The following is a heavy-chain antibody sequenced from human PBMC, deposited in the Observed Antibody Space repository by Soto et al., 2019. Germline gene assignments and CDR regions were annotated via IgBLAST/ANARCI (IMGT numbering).Heavy chain of an antibody. Sequence: ASVKVSCKASGYTFFTYDISWVRQAPGQGPEWMGWISTYSGDTKYAQKFQGRVTMTTDTSTTTAYLELRSLRSDDTAVYYCARHHGPTTSENWFDPWGQGTLVTVSS. CDR2: ISTYSGDT. CDR3: ARHHGPTTSENWFDP. J-gene: IGHJ5*02. CDR1: GYTFFTYD. V-gene: IGHV1-18*01. D-gene: IGHD5-12*01.